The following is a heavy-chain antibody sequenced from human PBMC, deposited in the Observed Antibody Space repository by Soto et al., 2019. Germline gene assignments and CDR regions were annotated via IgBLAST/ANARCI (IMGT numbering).Heavy chain of an antibody. Sequence: EVQRMESGGGLVQPGGSLRLSCAASGFNFNTYWMTWVRQAPGKGLEWVANIKQDGSEKYYVDSVKGRFTISRDNAKNSLYLQMNSLRVEDTAVYYCARGVNWFDPWGQRTLVTVSS. V-gene: IGHV3-7*01. CDR1: GFNFNTYW. J-gene: IGHJ5*02. CDR2: IKQDGSEK. CDR3: ARGVNWFDP.